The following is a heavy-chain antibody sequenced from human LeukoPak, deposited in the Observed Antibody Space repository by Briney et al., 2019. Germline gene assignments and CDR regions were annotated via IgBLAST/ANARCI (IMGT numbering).Heavy chain of an antibody. Sequence: PGGSLRLSCAASGFTFDDYAMHWVRQAPGKGLEWVSGISWNSGSIGYADSVKGRFTISRDNAKNTLYLQMNSLRAEDTAVYYCATLYGDSLDYWGQGTLVTVSS. D-gene: IGHD2-21*02. CDR1: GFTFDDYA. CDR2: ISWNSGSI. J-gene: IGHJ4*02. V-gene: IGHV3-9*01. CDR3: ATLYGDSLDY.